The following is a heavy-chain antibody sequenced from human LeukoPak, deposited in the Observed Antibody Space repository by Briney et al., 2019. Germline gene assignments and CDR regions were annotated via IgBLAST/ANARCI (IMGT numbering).Heavy chain of an antibody. CDR2: INPSGGST. D-gene: IGHD6-19*01. CDR3: ARDIKVRSSGWYALYYFDY. J-gene: IGHJ4*02. Sequence: ASVKVSCKASGYTFTSYYMHWVRQAPGQGLEWMGIINPSGGSTSYAQKFQGRVTMTRDTSTSTVYMELSSLGSEDTAVYYCARDIKVRSSGWYALYYFDYWGQGTLVTVSS. CDR1: GYTFTSYY. V-gene: IGHV1-46*01.